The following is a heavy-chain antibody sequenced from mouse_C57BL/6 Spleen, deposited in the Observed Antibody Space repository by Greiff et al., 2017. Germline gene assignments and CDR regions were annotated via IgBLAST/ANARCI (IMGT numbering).Heavy chain of an antibody. Sequence: VQVVESGPELVKPGASVKISCKASGYAFSSSWMNWVKQRPGKGLEWIGRIYPGDGDTNYNGKFKGKATLTADKSSSTAYMQLSSLTSEDSAVYFCARAGEDYFDYWGQGTTLTVSS. CDR1: GYAFSSSW. CDR3: ARAGEDYFDY. J-gene: IGHJ2*01. V-gene: IGHV1-82*01. CDR2: IYPGDGDT.